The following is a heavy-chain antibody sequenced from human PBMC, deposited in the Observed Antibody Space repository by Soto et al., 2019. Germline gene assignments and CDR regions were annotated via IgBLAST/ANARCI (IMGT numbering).Heavy chain of an antibody. CDR1: GFSFSTYW. V-gene: IGHV5-51*01. CDR3: ARQGGAEVGSTKYYYGMDV. J-gene: IGHJ6*02. CDR2: IYPGDSDT. D-gene: IGHD1-26*01. Sequence: GESLKISCKGSGFSFSTYWIAWVRQMPGKGLEWMGIIYPGDSDTRYSPSFQGQVTISADKSISTAYLKWSSLEAPDTAMYYCARQGGAEVGSTKYYYGMDVWGQGTTVTVSS.